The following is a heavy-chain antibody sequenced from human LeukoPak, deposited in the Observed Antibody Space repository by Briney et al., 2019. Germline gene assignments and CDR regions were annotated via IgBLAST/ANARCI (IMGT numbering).Heavy chain of an antibody. Sequence: SETLSLTCAVYGGSFSGYYWSWIRQPPGKGLEWIGSIYYSGSTYYNPSLKSRVTISVDTSKNQFSLKLSSVTAADTAVYYCAREGGGQQLENWFDPWGQGTLVTVSS. CDR1: GGSFSGYY. D-gene: IGHD6-13*01. CDR2: IYYSGST. CDR3: AREGGGQQLENWFDP. V-gene: IGHV4-34*01. J-gene: IGHJ5*02.